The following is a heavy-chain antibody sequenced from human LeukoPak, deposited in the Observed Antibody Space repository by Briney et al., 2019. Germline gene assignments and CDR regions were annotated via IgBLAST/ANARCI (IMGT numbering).Heavy chain of an antibody. J-gene: IGHJ3*02. Sequence: GGSLRLSCEASGFTFSSYAMSWVRQAPGKGLEWVANIKQDGSEKNYVDSVKGRFTISRDNAKNSLYLQMNSLRAEDTAVYYCARRNCGGDCYYNDAFDIWGQGTMVTVSS. CDR2: IKQDGSEK. CDR1: GFTFSSYA. CDR3: ARRNCGGDCYYNDAFDI. V-gene: IGHV3-7*03. D-gene: IGHD2-21*02.